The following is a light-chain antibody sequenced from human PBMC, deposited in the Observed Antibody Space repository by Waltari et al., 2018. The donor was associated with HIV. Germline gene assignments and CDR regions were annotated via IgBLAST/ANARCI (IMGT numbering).Light chain of an antibody. CDR2: WAS. Sequence: DIVMTQSPDSLAVSLGERATINCKSSQSVLFSSNNKNYLAWYQQKPGQPPKLLIYWASTRESGVPDRFSGGGSGTDFTLTISSLQAEDVAVYYCQQYYTTSLFTCGPGTKVDIK. CDR3: QQYYTTSLFT. J-gene: IGKJ3*01. CDR1: QSVLFSSNNKNY. V-gene: IGKV4-1*01.